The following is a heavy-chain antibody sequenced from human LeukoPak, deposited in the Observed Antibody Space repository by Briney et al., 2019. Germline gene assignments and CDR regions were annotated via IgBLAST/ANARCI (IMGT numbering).Heavy chain of an antibody. D-gene: IGHD5-18*01. CDR2: ISYDGSNK. J-gene: IGHJ3*02. CDR1: GFTFSSYA. Sequence: GGSLRLSCAASGFTFSSYAMHWVRQAPGKGLEWVAVISYDGSNKYYADSVKGRFTISRDNSKNTLYLQMNSLRAEDTAVYYCARERRTGYNYVQGAFDIWGQGTMVTVSS. V-gene: IGHV3-30-3*01. CDR3: ARERRTGYNYVQGAFDI.